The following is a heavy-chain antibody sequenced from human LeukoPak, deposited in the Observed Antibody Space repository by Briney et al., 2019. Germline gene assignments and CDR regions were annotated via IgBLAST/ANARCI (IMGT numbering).Heavy chain of an antibody. J-gene: IGHJ4*02. CDR1: GFTFSTFA. D-gene: IGHD2-8*02. Sequence: GGSLRLSCEASGFTFSTFAMIWVRQPPGKGLEWVSSIFPSGGEIHYADSVRGRFTTSRDNSKSTLSLQMNSLRAEDTAIYYCATYRQVLLPFESWGQGTLVTVSS. CDR2: IFPSGGEI. CDR3: ATYRQVLLPFES. V-gene: IGHV3-23*01.